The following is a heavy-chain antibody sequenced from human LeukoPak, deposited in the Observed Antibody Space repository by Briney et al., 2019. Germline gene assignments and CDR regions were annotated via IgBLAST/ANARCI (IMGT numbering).Heavy chain of an antibody. CDR3: ARERGSSGDYYYYGMDV. CDR2: ISAYNGNT. J-gene: IGHJ6*02. CDR1: GYTFTSYG. Sequence: ASVRVSCTASGYTFTSYGISWVRQAPGQGLEWVAWISAYNGNTNYAKKLQGRVTMTTDTSTSTAYMELRSLRSDATAVYYCARERGSSGDYYYYGMDVWGQGTTVTVSS. V-gene: IGHV1-18*01. D-gene: IGHD1-26*01.